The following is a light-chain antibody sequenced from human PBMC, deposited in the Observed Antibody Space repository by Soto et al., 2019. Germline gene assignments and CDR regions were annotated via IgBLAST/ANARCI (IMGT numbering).Light chain of an antibody. J-gene: IGKJ5*01. V-gene: IGKV3-11*01. Sequence: EIGLTQSPATLSLSPGERATLSCRASQSISSYLAWYQQKPGQAPRLLIYDAYNRATGIPARFSGSGSGTDFTLTISRLEPEDFAVYYCHQYGSLPITFGQGTRLDIK. CDR2: DAY. CDR3: HQYGSLPIT. CDR1: QSISSY.